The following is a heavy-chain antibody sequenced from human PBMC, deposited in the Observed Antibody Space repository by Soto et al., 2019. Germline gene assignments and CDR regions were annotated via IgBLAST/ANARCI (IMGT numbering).Heavy chain of an antibody. CDR3: AYYRDSSARHVDF. Sequence: EVQLVESGGGLVKPGGSLRLSCAASGFSFSNAWMKWVRQAPGQGLEWVGRIKSEANGGTTDHAADGKGRFIISRDDSQNMLFLRMDSLITEDSAVYYCAYYRDSSARHVDFWGQGTLVTVSS. D-gene: IGHD3-22*01. J-gene: IGHJ4*02. CDR2: IKSEANGGTT. CDR1: GFSFSNAW. V-gene: IGHV3-15*07.